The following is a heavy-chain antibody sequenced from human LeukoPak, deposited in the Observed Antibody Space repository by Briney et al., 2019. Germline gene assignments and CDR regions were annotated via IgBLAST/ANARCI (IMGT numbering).Heavy chain of an antibody. D-gene: IGHD2-15*01. J-gene: IGHJ3*02. CDR3: VRDDGNCTGSSRYDAFDI. Sequence: PGGSLRLSCVASGFTFNRYWMIWVRQAPGKGLEWVANINRDGSEKNYVDSVKGRFTISRDNAKNSLYLQMNSLRDEDTAIYYCVRDDGNCTGSSRYDAFDIWGQGTLVTVSS. CDR2: INRDGSEK. CDR1: GFTFNRYW. V-gene: IGHV3-7*01.